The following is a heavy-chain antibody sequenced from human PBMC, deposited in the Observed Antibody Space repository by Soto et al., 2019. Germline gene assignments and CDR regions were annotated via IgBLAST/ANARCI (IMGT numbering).Heavy chain of an antibody. D-gene: IGHD3-22*01. J-gene: IGHJ3*02. CDR3: ARDLRGFNYDSIDAFDI. CDR2: IYYSGST. CDR1: GGSISSYY. Sequence: SETLSLTCTVSGGSISSYYWSWIRQPPGKGLEWIGYIYYSGSTNYNPSLKSRVTISVDTSKNQFSLKLSSVTAADTAVYYCARDLRGFNYDSIDAFDIWGQGTMVTVSS. V-gene: IGHV4-59*01.